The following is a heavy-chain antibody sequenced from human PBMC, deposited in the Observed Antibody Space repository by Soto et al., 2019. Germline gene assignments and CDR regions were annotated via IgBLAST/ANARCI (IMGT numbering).Heavy chain of an antibody. V-gene: IGHV4-34*01. D-gene: IGHD6-13*01. CDR1: GGSFSGYY. J-gene: IGHJ3*02. Sequence: PSETLSLTCAVYGGSFSGYYWSWIRQPPGKGPEWIGEINHSGSTNYNPSLKSRVTISVDTSKNQFSLKLSSVTAADTAVYYCARGLSIAAAGVAFDIWGHGTMVTVSS. CDR3: ARGLSIAAAGVAFDI. CDR2: INHSGST.